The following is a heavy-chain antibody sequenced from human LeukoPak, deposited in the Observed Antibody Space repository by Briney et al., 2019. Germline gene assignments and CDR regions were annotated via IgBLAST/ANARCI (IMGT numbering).Heavy chain of an antibody. CDR1: GFTFSIYA. J-gene: IGHJ3*02. Sequence: PGGSLRLSCAASGFTFSIYAMSWVRQAPGKGLEWVSAISGSGGSTYYADSVKGRFTISRDNSKNTLYLQMNSLRAEDTAVYYCAKDQAATNAFDIWGQGTMVTVSS. CDR3: AKDQAATNAFDI. V-gene: IGHV3-23*01. CDR2: ISGSGGST.